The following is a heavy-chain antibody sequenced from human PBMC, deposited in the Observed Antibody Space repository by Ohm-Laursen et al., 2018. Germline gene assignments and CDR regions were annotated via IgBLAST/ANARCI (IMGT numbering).Heavy chain of an antibody. CDR2: ITSSSTYI. J-gene: IGHJ4*02. CDR1: GLTFSSYS. CDR3: ARKVALRWLFVYYFDY. V-gene: IGHV3-21*04. D-gene: IGHD3-9*01. Sequence: SLRLSCAASGLTFSSYSMNWVRQAPGKGLEWVSSITSSSTYIYYADSVKGRFTISRDNAKNSLYLQMNSLRAEDTAVYYCARKVALRWLFVYYFDYWGQGTLVTVSS.